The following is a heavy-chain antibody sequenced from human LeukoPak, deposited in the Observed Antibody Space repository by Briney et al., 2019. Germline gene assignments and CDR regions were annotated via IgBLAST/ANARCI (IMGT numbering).Heavy chain of an antibody. V-gene: IGHV3-33*01. CDR3: ARDGAVGATDLFDY. CDR1: GFTFSGYG. CDR2: IWYDGSNK. J-gene: IGHJ4*02. D-gene: IGHD1-26*01. Sequence: GGSLRLSCAASGFTFSGYGMHWVRQAPGKGLEWVAVIWYDGSNKYYADSVKGRFTISRDSSKNTLYLQMNSLRAEDTAVYYCARDGAVGATDLFDYWGQGTLVTVSS.